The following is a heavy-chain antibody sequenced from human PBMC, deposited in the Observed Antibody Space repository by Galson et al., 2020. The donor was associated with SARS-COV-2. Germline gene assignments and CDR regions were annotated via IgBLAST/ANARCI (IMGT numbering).Heavy chain of an antibody. CDR3: ARSPYYDFWSGYDKSDGMDV. D-gene: IGHD3-3*01. CDR2: INPSGGST. CDR1: GYTFTSYY. V-gene: IGHV1-46*03. Sequence: ASVKVSCKASGYTFTSYYMHWVRQAPGQGLEWMGIINPSGGSTSYAQKFQGRVTMTRDTSTSTVYMELSSLRSEDTAVYYCARSPYYDFWSGYDKSDGMDVWGQGTTVTVSS. J-gene: IGHJ6*02.